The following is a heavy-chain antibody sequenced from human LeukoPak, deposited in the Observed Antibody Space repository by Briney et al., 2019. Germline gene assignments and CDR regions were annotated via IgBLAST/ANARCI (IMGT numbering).Heavy chain of an antibody. CDR2: IKQDGSEK. CDR1: GFTSSSYW. D-gene: IGHD2-2*03. Sequence: GGSLRLSCAASGFTSSSYWMSWVRQAPGKGLEWVANIKQDGSEKYYVDSVKGRFTISRDNAKNSLYLQMNSLRAEDTAVYYCARDFFGYCSSTSCYSSYEYFQHWGQGTLVTVSS. V-gene: IGHV3-7*01. CDR3: ARDFFGYCSSTSCYSSYEYFQH. J-gene: IGHJ1*01.